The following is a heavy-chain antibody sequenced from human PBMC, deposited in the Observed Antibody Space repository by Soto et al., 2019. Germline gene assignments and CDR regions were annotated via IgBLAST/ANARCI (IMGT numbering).Heavy chain of an antibody. D-gene: IGHD2-15*01. Sequence: QVQLQESGPGLVKPSQTLSLTCTVSGGSISSGGYYWSWIRQHPGKGLEWIGYIYYSGSTYYNPSLESRCTISLEKAKNQFVLKLSSVTAADTAVYYCASSYCSGGSCYRYFQHWGQGTLVTVSS. V-gene: IGHV4-31*03. CDR2: IYYSGST. CDR3: ASSYCSGGSCYRYFQH. J-gene: IGHJ1*01. CDR1: GGSISSGGYY.